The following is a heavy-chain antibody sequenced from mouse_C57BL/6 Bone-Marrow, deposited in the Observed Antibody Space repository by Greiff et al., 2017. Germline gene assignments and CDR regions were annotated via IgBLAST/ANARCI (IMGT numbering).Heavy chain of an antibody. CDR1: GFTFSDYY. V-gene: IGHV5-12*01. D-gene: IGHD2-3*01. J-gene: IGHJ2*01. Sequence: EVKVVESGGGLVQPGGSLKLSCAASGFTFSDYYMYWVRQTPEKRLEWVAYISNGGGSTDYPDTVKGRFTISRDNTKNTLYLQMSRLKSADTAMYYCARFGYFYYFDYWGQGTTLTVSS. CDR3: ARFGYFYYFDY. CDR2: ISNGGGST.